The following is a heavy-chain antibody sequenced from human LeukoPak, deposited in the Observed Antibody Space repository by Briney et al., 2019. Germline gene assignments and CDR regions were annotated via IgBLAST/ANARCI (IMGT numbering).Heavy chain of an antibody. CDR1: GYTLTELS. V-gene: IGHV1-24*01. J-gene: IGHJ6*02. CDR2: FDPEDGET. D-gene: IGHD4-23*01. Sequence: ASVKVSCKVSGYTLTELSMHWVRQAPGKGLEWMGGFDPEDGETIYAQKFQGRVTMTEDTSTDTAYMELSSLRSEDTAMYYCARASVDLGYGGKTLGQRPTYYYYYGMDVWGQGTTVTVSS. CDR3: ARASVDLGYGGKTLGQRPTYYYYYGMDV.